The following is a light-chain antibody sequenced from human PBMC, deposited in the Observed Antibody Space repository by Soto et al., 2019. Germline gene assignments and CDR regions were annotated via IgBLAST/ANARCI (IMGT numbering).Light chain of an antibody. Sequence: DIQITHSPYSLSASVGYRFTITFRASQSISTYLNWYQQKPGKAPKLLIYAASTLHSGVPSRFSGGGSGTDFTLTISSLQPEDFATYYCQQVNVYPSTFGGGTKVDIK. V-gene: IGKV1-39*01. J-gene: IGKJ4*01. CDR1: QSISTY. CDR3: QQVNVYPST. CDR2: AAS.